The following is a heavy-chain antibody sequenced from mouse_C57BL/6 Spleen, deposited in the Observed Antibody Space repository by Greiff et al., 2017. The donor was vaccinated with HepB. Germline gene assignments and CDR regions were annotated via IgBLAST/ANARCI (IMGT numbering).Heavy chain of an antibody. Sequence: QVQLQQSGPELVKPGASVKISCKASGYAFSSSWMNWVKQRPGKGLEWIGRIYPGDGDTNYNGKFKGKATLTADKSSSTAYMQLSSLTSEDSAVYFCARSSYDGYYGYARDYWGQGTSVTVSS. V-gene: IGHV1-82*01. J-gene: IGHJ4*01. CDR1: GYAFSSSW. D-gene: IGHD2-3*01. CDR2: IYPGDGDT. CDR3: ARSSYDGYYGYARDY.